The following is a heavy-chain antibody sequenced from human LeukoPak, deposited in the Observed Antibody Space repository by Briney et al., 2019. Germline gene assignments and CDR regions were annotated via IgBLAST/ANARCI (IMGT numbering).Heavy chain of an antibody. CDR2: ISSSGTYA. J-gene: IGHJ4*02. V-gene: IGHV3-11*05. CDR1: GFTFSDYY. CDR3: SRENGAFSPFGY. Sequence: GGSLRLSCVASGFTFSDYYMSWIRQAPGKGLQYVSYISSSGTYANYANSVKGRFTNSRDNAKNSLYLQMNSLRADDTAVYYCSRENGAFSPFGYWGQGTLVTVLS. D-gene: IGHD2-8*01.